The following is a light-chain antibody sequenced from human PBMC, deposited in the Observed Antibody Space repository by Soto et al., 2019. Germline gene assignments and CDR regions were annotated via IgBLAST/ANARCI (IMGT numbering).Light chain of an antibody. V-gene: IGLV1-40*01. CDR1: SSNIGAGFD. CDR2: GNT. J-gene: IGLJ1*01. CDR3: HSYDSSLSGSYV. Sequence: QAVVTQPPSVSGAPGQRVTVSCTGSSSNIGAGFDVHWYQQLPGTAPKLLIYGNTNRPSGVPDRFSGSKSGTSASLAITGLQAEDEADYYCHSYDSSLSGSYVFGTGTKVTVL.